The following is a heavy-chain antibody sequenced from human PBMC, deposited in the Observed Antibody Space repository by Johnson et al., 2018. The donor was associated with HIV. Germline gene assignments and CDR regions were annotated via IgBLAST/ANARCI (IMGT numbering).Heavy chain of an antibody. J-gene: IGHJ3*02. D-gene: IGHD1-26*01. CDR3: ARASGFDM. CDR2: ISFDGNLK. CDR1: GLSFSNFG. Sequence: QVQLVESGGGVVQPGKSLTLSCVGSGLSFSNFGIHWVRQAPGKGPEWVAVISFDGNLKKYADSVKGRFTISRDNAKNSLYLQMNSLRVDDTAVYYCARASGFDMWGQGTMVTVSS. V-gene: IGHV3-33*08.